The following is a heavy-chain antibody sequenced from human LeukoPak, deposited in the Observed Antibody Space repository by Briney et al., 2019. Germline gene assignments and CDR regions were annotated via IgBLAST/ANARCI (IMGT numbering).Heavy chain of an antibody. J-gene: IGHJ6*03. CDR1: GGSISSYY. CDR3: ARSHYGSTSTNYYMDV. V-gene: IGHV4-59*01. Sequence: SETLPLTCTVSGGSISSYYWSWIRQPPGKGLEWVGYIYYSGSTSYNPSLKSRLTISLDTSKNQFSLKLSSVTAADTAVYFCARSHYGSTSTNYYMDVWGKGTTVTVSS. CDR2: IYYSGST. D-gene: IGHD2-2*01.